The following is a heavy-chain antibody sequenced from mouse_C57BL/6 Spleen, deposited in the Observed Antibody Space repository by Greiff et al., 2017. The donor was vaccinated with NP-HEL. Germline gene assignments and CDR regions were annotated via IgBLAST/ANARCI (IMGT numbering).Heavy chain of an antibody. J-gene: IGHJ4*01. Sequence: EVKLMESGGGLVKPGGSLKLSCAASGFTFSDYGMHWVRQAPEKGLEWVAYISSGSSTIYYADKVKGRFTISRDNAKNTLFLQMTSLRSEDTAMYYCARDSNYLMDYWGQGTSVTVSS. CDR1: GFTFSDYG. CDR2: ISSGSSTI. CDR3: ARDSNYLMDY. D-gene: IGHD2-5*01. V-gene: IGHV5-17*01.